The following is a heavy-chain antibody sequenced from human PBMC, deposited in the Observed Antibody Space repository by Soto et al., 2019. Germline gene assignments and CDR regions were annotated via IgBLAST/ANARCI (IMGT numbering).Heavy chain of an antibody. D-gene: IGHD2-8*01. CDR2: IYNSGSP. Sequence: QVQLQESGPGLVKPSETLSLSCTVSGGSISSYHWTWIRQPPGKGLEWIGLIYNSGSPNYNPSLKSRVTISLDTSKNQSSLKLTSATTAHTAADYCARQMGYCTTISCHAGPLHYYMDVWGKGTTVTVSS. J-gene: IGHJ6*03. V-gene: IGHV4-59*01. CDR3: ARQMGYCTTISCHAGPLHYYMDV. CDR1: GGSISSYH.